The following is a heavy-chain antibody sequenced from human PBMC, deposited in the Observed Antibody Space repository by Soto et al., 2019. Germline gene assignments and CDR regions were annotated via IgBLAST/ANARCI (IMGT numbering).Heavy chain of an antibody. CDR3: ARDSRTLTYSSSWYNWFDP. CDR1: GGSISSVGYY. Sequence: SDTLSLTCTVSGGSISSVGYYWSWIRQHPGKGLEWIGYIYYSGSTYYNPSLKSRVTISVDTSKNQFSLKLSSVTAADTAVYYCARDSRTLTYSSSWYNWFDPWGQGTLVTVSS. D-gene: IGHD6-13*01. J-gene: IGHJ5*02. CDR2: IYYSGST. V-gene: IGHV4-31*03.